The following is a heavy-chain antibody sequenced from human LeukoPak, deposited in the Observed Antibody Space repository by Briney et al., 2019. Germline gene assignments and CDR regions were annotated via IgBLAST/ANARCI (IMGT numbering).Heavy chain of an antibody. J-gene: IGHJ4*02. D-gene: IGHD1-14*01. V-gene: IGHV3-11*01. CDR2: ISNSGSTI. Sequence: GGSLRLSCAASGFTFSDYYMNWIRQAPGKGLEWVSYISNSGSTIYYADSVKGRFTFSRDNAKSSLYLQMSSLRAEDTAVYYCARGMYIHPEYFDYWGQGSLVTVSS. CDR3: ARGMYIHPEYFDY. CDR1: GFTFSDYY.